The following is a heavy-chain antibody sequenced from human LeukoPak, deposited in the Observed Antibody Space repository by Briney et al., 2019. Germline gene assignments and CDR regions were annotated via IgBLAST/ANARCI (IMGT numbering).Heavy chain of an antibody. D-gene: IGHD6-13*01. CDR3: AGGLYSSSWYYFDY. V-gene: IGHV1-2*02. J-gene: IGHJ4*02. Sequence: GASVKVSCKASGYTFTGYYMHWVRQAPGEGLEWMGWINPNSGGTNYAQKFQGRVTMTRDTSISTAYMELSRLRSDDTAVYYCAGGLYSSSWYYFDYWGQGTLVTVSS. CDR2: INPNSGGT. CDR1: GYTFTGYY.